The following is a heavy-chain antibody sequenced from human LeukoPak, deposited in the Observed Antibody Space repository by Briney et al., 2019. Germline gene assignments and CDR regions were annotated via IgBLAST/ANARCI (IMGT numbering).Heavy chain of an antibody. D-gene: IGHD2-2*01. CDR2: TSSSGSPI. CDR3: ARVDCSSTSCYEFDY. V-gene: IGHV3-11*04. CDR1: GFTFTDYY. J-gene: IGHJ4*02. Sequence: PGGSLKLSCAASGFTFTDYYMSWIRQAPGKGLDWVSYTSSSGSPIYYAGSVKGRFAISRDYAKNSLSLQMNSLRAEDTAVYYCARVDCSSTSCYEFDYWGQGTLVIVSS.